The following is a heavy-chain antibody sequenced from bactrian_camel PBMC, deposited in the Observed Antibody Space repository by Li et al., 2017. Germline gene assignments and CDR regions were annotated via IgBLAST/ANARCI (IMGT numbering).Heavy chain of an antibody. CDR2: IDADGGR. J-gene: IGHJ4*01. CDR1: GRNYVKWC. D-gene: IGHD5*01. Sequence: QLVESGGDSVQAGGSLRLSCAASGRNYVKWCMGWFRQVPGKEREGVAGIDADGGRNYADSVKGRFTISQDNAKNTMYLQMNDLKPEDTAMYYCAADEYNLGLARSYTYWGQGTQVTVS. CDR3: AADEYNLGLARSYTY. V-gene: IGHV3S53*01.